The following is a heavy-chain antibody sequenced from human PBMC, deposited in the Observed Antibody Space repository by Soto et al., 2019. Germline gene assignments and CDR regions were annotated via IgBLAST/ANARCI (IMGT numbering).Heavy chain of an antibody. CDR2: IDWNNIK. V-gene: IGHV2-70*01. J-gene: IGHJ4*02. D-gene: IGHD1-1*01. CDR1: GFSLSTSAFC. CDR3: ARGGTFHWNHIDY. Sequence: SGPTLVNPTETLTLTCTFSGFSLSTSAFCVSWIRQPPGKALEWLALIDWNNIKYYKTSLKTRLTLSKGTSRNRVVLTMTNVDPVDTGTYYCARGGTFHWNHIDYWGQGTLVTVSS.